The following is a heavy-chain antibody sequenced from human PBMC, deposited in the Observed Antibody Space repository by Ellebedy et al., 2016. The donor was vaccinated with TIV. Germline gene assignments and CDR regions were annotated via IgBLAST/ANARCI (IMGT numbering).Heavy chain of an antibody. V-gene: IGHV1-18*01. D-gene: IGHD4-23*01. J-gene: IGHJ2*01. CDR1: GYTFTNFG. Sequence: ASVKVSCXASGYTFTNFGISWVRQAPGQGLEWMGWVSSYNGNTNYAQKFQGRVTMTTDTPTSTAYMELKDLRSDDTAVYYCARDTDYRGFIEHWYFNLWGRGTLVTVSS. CDR2: VSSYNGNT. CDR3: ARDTDYRGFIEHWYFNL.